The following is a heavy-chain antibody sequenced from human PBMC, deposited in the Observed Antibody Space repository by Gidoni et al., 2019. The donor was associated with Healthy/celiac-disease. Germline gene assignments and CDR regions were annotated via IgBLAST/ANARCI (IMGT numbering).Heavy chain of an antibody. J-gene: IGHJ6*02. CDR3: ARAGSIAARRHYYYGMDV. V-gene: IGHV1-46*01. CDR1: GYTFTSYS. D-gene: IGHD6-6*01. CDR2: INPSGGST. Sequence: QVQLVQSGAEVKKPGASVKVSCKASGYTFTSYSMHWVRQAPGQGLEWMGIINPSGGSTSYAQKFQGRVTMTRDTSTSTVYMELSSLRSEDTAVYYCARAGSIAARRHYYYGMDVWGQGTTVTVSS.